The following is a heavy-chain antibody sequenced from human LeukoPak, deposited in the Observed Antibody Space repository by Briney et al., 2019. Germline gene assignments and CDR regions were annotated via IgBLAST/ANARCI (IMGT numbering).Heavy chain of an antibody. Sequence: SVKVSCKASGGTFSRKTISWVRQAPGQGLEWMGGIIPIFGTANYAQKFQGRVTITADESTSTAYMELSSLRSEDTAVYYCARHQASSSSWTEYFQHWGQGTLVTVSS. CDR3: ARHQASSSSWTEYFQH. D-gene: IGHD6-13*01. CDR2: IIPIFGTA. V-gene: IGHV1-69*13. CDR1: GGTFSRKT. J-gene: IGHJ1*01.